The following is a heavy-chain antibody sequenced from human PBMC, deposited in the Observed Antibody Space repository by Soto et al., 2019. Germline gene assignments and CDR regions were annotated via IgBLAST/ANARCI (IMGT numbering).Heavy chain of an antibody. V-gene: IGHV3-30*18. D-gene: IGHD3-10*01. CDR3: AKVSSDRGYYYFAMDV. CDR1: GLIFSSYA. CDR2: ISHGGNEK. J-gene: IGHJ6*02. Sequence: QVQLLESGGGVVQPGRSLRLSCAASGLIFSSYAMHWVRQAPGKGLEWVAVISHGGNEKYYADSVEGRFTISRDNSKNMVYLQMNGLRPEDTAVYYCAKVSSDRGYYYFAMDVWGQGTTVTVSS.